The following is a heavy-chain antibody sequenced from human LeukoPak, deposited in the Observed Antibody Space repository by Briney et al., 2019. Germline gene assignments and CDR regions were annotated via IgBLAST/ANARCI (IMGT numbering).Heavy chain of an antibody. CDR3: ARGSQGSGDY. CDR1: GGSFSGYY. D-gene: IGHD6-19*01. CDR2: INHSGST. Sequence: PSETLSLTCAVYGGSFSGYYWSWIRQPPGKGLEWIGEINHSGSTNYNPSLKSRVTMSVDTSKNQFSLKLSSATAADTAVYYCARGSQGSGDYWGQGTLVTVSS. V-gene: IGHV4-34*01. J-gene: IGHJ4*02.